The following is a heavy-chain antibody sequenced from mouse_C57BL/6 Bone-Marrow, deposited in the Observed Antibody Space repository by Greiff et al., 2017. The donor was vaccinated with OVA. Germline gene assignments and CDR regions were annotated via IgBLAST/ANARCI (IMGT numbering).Heavy chain of an antibody. D-gene: IGHD1-1*01. V-gene: IGHV1-59*01. CDR2: IDPSDSYT. Sequence: QVQLQQSGAELVRPGPSVKLSCKASGYTFTSYWMHWVKQRPGQGLEWIGVIDPSDSYTNYNQKFKGKATLTVDTSSSTAYMQLSSLTSEDSAVYYCARGDYGSSAWFAYWGQGTLVTVSA. CDR3: ARGDYGSSAWFAY. CDR1: GYTFTSYW. J-gene: IGHJ3*01.